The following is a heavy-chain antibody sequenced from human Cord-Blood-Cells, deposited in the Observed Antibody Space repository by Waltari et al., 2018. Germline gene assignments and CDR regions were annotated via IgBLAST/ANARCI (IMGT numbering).Heavy chain of an antibody. Sequence: QVQLQQTGPGLVKPSQTLSLTCSISGDRVSSNSAAWNCIRQSTARGLEWLGRTYYRSKWYNDYAVSVKSRITINPDTSKIQFSLQLNSVTPEDTAVYYCARVAGYSSGWYRGYFDYWGQGTLVTVSS. CDR1: GDRVSSNSAA. CDR2: TYYRSKWYN. V-gene: IGHV6-1*01. D-gene: IGHD6-19*01. CDR3: ARVAGYSSGWYRGYFDY. J-gene: IGHJ4*02.